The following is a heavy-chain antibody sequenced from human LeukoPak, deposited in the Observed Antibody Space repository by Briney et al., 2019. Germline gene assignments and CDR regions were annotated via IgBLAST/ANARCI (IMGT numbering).Heavy chain of an antibody. CDR3: AKLGRKYSSGWYIDY. V-gene: IGHV3-23*01. D-gene: IGHD6-19*01. Sequence: PGGSLRLSCAASGFTFSSYAMSWVRQAPGKGLEWVSAISGSGGSTYYADSVKGRFTISRDNSKNTLYLQMNSLRADDTAVYYCAKLGRKYSSGWYIDYWGQGTLVTVSS. J-gene: IGHJ4*02. CDR2: ISGSGGST. CDR1: GFTFSSYA.